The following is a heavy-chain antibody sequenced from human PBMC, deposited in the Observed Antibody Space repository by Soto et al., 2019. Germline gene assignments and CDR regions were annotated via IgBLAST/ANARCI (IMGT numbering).Heavy chain of an antibody. J-gene: IGHJ6*02. CDR1: GFTFSGYG. Sequence: GGSLRLSCAASGFTFSGYGMHWVRQAPGKGLEWVAVIWYDGSNKYYADSVKGRLTISRDNSKNTLYLQMNSLRVEDTAFYYCARAPTLTSNLDYWGHGTTVTVSS. CDR3: ARAPTLTSNLDY. CDR2: IWYDGSNK. V-gene: IGHV3-33*01. D-gene: IGHD2-15*01.